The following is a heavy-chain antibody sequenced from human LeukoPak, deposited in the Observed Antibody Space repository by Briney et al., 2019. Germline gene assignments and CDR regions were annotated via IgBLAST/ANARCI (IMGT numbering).Heavy chain of an antibody. CDR2: INPNSGYT. D-gene: IGHD6-6*01. V-gene: IGHV1-2*02. CDR3: ASSSSSSGLREGAQSYYYYYMDV. Sequence: ASVKVSCKASGYTFTGYYLNWVRQAPGQGLEWMGWINPNSGYTEYAQKVRGRVTMTRDTSINTAYMELSRLRSDDTAVYYCASSSSSSGLREGAQSYYYYYMDVWGKGTTVTVSS. CDR1: GYTFTGYY. J-gene: IGHJ6*03.